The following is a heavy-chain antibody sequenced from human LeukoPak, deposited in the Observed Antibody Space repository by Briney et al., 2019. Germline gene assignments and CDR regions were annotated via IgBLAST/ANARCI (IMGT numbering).Heavy chain of an antibody. Sequence: SETLSLTCTVSGYSISSGYFWGWIRQPPGKGLEWIGVYHVGTTDNNPSLKSRVTISVDTSKNQMSLKLSSVTAADTAVYYCERGGHVRVYDNSDYYGHNWGQGTLVTVSS. CDR2: VYHVGTT. D-gene: IGHD3-22*01. J-gene: IGHJ4*02. CDR3: ERGGHVRVYDNSDYYGHN. V-gene: IGHV4-38-2*02. CDR1: GYSISSGYF.